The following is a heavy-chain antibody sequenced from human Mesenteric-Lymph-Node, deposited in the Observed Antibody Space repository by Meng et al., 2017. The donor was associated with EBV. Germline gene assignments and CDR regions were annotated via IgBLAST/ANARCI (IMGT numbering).Heavy chain of an antibody. Sequence: EVQLVESGGGLVKPGGSLRLSCAASGFTFSSYSMNGVRQAPGKGLEWVSSISSSSSYIYYADSVKGRFTISRDNAKNSLYLQMNSLRAEDTAVYYCARIAVAENWFDPWGQGTLVTVAS. CDR1: GFTFSSYS. J-gene: IGHJ5*02. V-gene: IGHV3-21*01. CDR3: ARIAVAENWFDP. CDR2: ISSSSSYI. D-gene: IGHD6-19*01.